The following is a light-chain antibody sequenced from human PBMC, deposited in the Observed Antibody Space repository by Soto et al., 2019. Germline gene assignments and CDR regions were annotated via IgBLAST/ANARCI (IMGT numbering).Light chain of an antibody. Sequence: EIVMTQSPATLSVSPGERATLSCRASQSVSSNLAWYQQKPGQAPRLLIYGASTRDTGIPARFSGSGSGTEFTLTISSLQSEAFAIYFCQQYNNWPPDRTFGQGTKVEIK. CDR3: QQYNNWPPDRT. CDR1: QSVSSN. V-gene: IGKV3-15*01. CDR2: GAS. J-gene: IGKJ1*01.